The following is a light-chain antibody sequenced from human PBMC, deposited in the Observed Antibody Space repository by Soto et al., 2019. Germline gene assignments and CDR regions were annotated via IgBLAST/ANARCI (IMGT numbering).Light chain of an antibody. V-gene: IGLV2-8*01. CDR3: SSYAGSNVV. CDR1: SSDVGTYNY. CDR2: EVS. J-gene: IGLJ2*01. Sequence: QSALTQPPSASGSPGQSVTISCTGTSSDVGTYNYVSWYQKHPGKAPKLLIYEVSKRPSGVPDRFSGSKSGNTASLTVSGLQTEDEDDYYCSSYAGSNVVFGGGTKVTVL.